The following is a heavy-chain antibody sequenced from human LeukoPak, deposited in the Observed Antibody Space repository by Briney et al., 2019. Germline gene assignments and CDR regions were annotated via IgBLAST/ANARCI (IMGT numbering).Heavy chain of an antibody. J-gene: IGHJ4*02. CDR2: ISGSGRYT. V-gene: IGHV3-11*05. D-gene: IGHD5/OR15-5a*01. Sequence: PGGSLRLSCAASGFTFSDYYMSWIRQAPGKGLEWLSYISGSGRYTHYADSVKGRFTISRGNAKDSLYLQMNSLRAEDTAVYYCARDLRVYDSYCFDSWGQGTLVTVSS. CDR1: GFTFSDYY. CDR3: ARDLRVYDSYCFDS.